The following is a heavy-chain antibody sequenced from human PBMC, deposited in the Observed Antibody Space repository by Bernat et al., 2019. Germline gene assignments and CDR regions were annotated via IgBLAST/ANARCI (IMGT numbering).Heavy chain of an antibody. V-gene: IGHV3-48*03. Sequence: EVQLVESGGGLVQPGGSLRPSCAASGFPFSSYEMNWVRQAPGKGLEWVSYISRSGSTIYYADSVKGRFTISRDNAKNSLYLQMNSLRAEDTAVYYCAREGDGYNYRTNYDAFDIWGQGTMVTVSS. J-gene: IGHJ3*02. D-gene: IGHD5-24*01. CDR2: ISRSGSTI. CDR3: AREGDGYNYRTNYDAFDI. CDR1: GFPFSSYE.